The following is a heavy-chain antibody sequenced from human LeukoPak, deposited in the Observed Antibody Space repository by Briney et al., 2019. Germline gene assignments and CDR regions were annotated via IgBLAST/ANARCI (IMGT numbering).Heavy chain of an antibody. CDR2: TNPNSGNT. V-gene: IGHV1-8*03. D-gene: IGHD5-12*01. CDR1: GYTFTSYD. Sequence: GASVKVSCKASGYTFTSYDINWVRQATGPGLEWVGWTNPNSGNTGYAQKFQGRVTITRNTSISTAYMELSSLRSEDTAVYYCARGGYDPGSFDYWGQGTLVTVSS. J-gene: IGHJ4*02. CDR3: ARGGYDPGSFDY.